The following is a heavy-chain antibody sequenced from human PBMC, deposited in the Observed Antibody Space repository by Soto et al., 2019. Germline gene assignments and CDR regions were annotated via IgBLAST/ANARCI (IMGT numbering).Heavy chain of an antibody. J-gene: IGHJ4*02. CDR3: ARRLFTSSWPSYFDY. V-gene: IGHV4-39*01. CDR1: GDSISSNNYY. Sequence: WETLSLTCTVSGDSISSNNYYWGWIRQPPGKGLEWIGSISYTGHTYYNPSLKSRVTISVDASKNQFSLKLTSVTAADTAVYYCARRLFTSSWPSYFDYWGQGTLVTVSS. CDR2: ISYTGHT. D-gene: IGHD6-13*01.